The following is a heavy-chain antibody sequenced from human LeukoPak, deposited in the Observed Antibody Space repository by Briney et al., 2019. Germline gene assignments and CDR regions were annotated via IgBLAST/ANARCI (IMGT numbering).Heavy chain of an antibody. J-gene: IGHJ4*02. V-gene: IGHV3-7*01. CDR3: ARDIAAPGLFFDY. CDR1: GFTISDYW. Sequence: GGSLRLSCAASGFTISDYWMSWVRQAPGRGLEWVANIKYDGSERYYVDSVKGRFTISRDTATNSVYLYMNSLRADDTAVCYCARDIAAPGLFFDYWGQGTLVTVSS. D-gene: IGHD6-13*01. CDR2: IKYDGSER.